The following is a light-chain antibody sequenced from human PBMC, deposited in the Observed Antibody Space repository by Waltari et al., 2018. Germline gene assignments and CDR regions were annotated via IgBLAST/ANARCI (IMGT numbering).Light chain of an antibody. Sequence: DIQLTQSPSSLSPSIGDRVTIICRASQGIRNDLGWYQQKPGKAPKCLIYGASNLQSGVPSRFSGSGSGTEFTLTISSLRPEDFATYYCLQQFTYPQTFGRGTKVEVK. CDR3: LQQFTYPQT. CDR2: GAS. J-gene: IGKJ1*01. CDR1: QGIRND. V-gene: IGKV1-17*01.